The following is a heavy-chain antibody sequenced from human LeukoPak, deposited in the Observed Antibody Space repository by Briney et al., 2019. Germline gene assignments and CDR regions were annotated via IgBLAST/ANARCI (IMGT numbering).Heavy chain of an antibody. CDR1: GFTFGDYA. CDR3: ARALDYYYYMDV. CDR2: ISSSGSTI. Sequence: PGRSLRLSCTASGFTFGDYAMSWVRQAPGKGLEWVSYISSSGSTIYYADSVKGRFTISRDNAKNSLYLQMNSLRAEDTAVYYCARALDYYYYMDVWGKGTTVTVSS. J-gene: IGHJ6*03. V-gene: IGHV3-11*04.